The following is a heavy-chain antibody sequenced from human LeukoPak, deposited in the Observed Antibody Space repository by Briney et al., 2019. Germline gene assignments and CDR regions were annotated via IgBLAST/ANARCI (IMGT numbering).Heavy chain of an antibody. J-gene: IGHJ4*02. V-gene: IGHV3-7*01. CDR1: GFTFTTYW. CDR2: IKQDGTEK. Sequence: GGSLRLSCAVSGFTFTTYWLGWVRQPPGKGLEWVANIKQDGTEKYYVDSVKGRFTISRDNAKNSLYLQMNSLRAEDTAVYYCPLELGEGFDYWGQGTLVTVSS. CDR3: PLELGEGFDY. D-gene: IGHD1-7*01.